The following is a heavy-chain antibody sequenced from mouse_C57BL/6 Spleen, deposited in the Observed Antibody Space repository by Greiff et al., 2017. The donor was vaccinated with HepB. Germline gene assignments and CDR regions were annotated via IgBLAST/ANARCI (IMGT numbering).Heavy chain of an antibody. Sequence: VQLKESGAELVKPGASVKLSCTASGFNIKDYYMHWVKQRTEQGLEWIGRIDPEDGETKYDPKFQGKATITADTSSNTAYLQLSSLTSEDTAVYYCARHYGSSYWYFDVWGTGTTVTVSS. D-gene: IGHD1-1*01. J-gene: IGHJ1*03. CDR3: ARHYGSSYWYFDV. CDR1: GFNIKDYY. V-gene: IGHV14-2*01. CDR2: IDPEDGET.